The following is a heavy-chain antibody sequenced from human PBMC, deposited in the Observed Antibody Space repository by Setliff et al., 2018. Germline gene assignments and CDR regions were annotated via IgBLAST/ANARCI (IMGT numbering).Heavy chain of an antibody. V-gene: IGHV1-3*01. D-gene: IGHD5-18*01. Sequence: ASVKVSCKASGYTFANYGLHWVRQAPGQRLEWMGWINAGNGDTKFSQKFQGRVTITADESTSTAYMELSSLRSEDTAMYYCAREGYNYGYLFDIWGQGTMVTVSS. CDR2: INAGNGDT. CDR3: AREGYNYGYLFDI. CDR1: GYTFANYG. J-gene: IGHJ3*02.